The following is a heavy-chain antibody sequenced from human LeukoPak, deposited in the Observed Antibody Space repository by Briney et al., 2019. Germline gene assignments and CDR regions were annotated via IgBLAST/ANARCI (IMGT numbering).Heavy chain of an antibody. V-gene: IGHV3-23*01. J-gene: IGHJ6*03. CDR2: ISGSGGNT. D-gene: IGHD3-9*01. CDR3: ARVLPGYTKRDYYHYMDV. CDR1: GFTFSSYA. Sequence: PGGSLRLSCATSGFTFSSYAMSWVRQAPGKGLEWVSSISGSGGNTYYADSVKGRFTISRDNSKNTLYLQMNSLSAEDTAVYYCARVLPGYTKRDYYHYMDVWGKGTTVTISS.